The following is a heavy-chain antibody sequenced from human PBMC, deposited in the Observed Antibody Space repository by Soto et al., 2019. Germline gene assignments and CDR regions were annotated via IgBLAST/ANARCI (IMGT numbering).Heavy chain of an antibody. CDR1: GFTFSSYA. Sequence: GGSLRLSCAASGFTFSSYAMSWVRQAPGKGLEWVSAISGSGGSTYYADSVKGRFTISRDNSKNTLYLQMNSLRAEDTAVYYCAIEGRYYGSGSSRWYRAQGTLVTVSS. CDR3: AIEGRYYGSGSSRWY. V-gene: IGHV3-23*01. CDR2: ISGSGGST. J-gene: IGHJ4*02. D-gene: IGHD3-10*01.